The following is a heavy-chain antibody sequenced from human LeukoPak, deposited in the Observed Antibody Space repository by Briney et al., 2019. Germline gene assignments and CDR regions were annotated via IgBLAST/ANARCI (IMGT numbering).Heavy chain of an antibody. D-gene: IGHD6-19*01. CDR2: IRSKANSYAT. CDR1: GFTFSGSA. J-gene: IGHJ4*02. V-gene: IGHV3-73*01. CDR3: TTLAVAGGY. Sequence: GGSLRLSCAASGFTFSGSAMHWVRQASGKGLEWVGRIRSKANSYATAYAASVKGRFTISRDDSKNTAYLQMNSLKTEDTAVYYCTTLAVAGGYWGQGTLVTFSS.